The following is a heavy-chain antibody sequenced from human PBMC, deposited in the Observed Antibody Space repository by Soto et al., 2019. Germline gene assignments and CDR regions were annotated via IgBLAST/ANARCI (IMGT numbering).Heavy chain of an antibody. CDR3: APRDTVTTAY. D-gene: IGHD4-17*01. V-gene: IGHV3-21*01. Sequence: EVPLVESGGGLVKPGGSLRLACAASGVTFSSYSMNWVRQAPGKGLEWVSSISSSSSYIYYADSVKDRFTISSDNAKNSLYLQMNTLRAGDTAVYYCAPRDTVTTAYWGQGTLVTVSS. CDR2: ISSSSSYI. CDR1: GVTFSSYS. J-gene: IGHJ4*02.